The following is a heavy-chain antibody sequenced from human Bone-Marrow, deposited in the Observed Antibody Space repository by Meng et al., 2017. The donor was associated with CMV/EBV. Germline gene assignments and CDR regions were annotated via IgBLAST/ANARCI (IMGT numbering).Heavy chain of an antibody. J-gene: IGHJ5*02. Sequence: SVKVSCKASGYTFTGYYMHWVRQAPGQGLEWMGGIIPILGIANYAQKFQGRVTITADKSTSTAYMELSSLRSEDTAVYYCARGVVVVPAAIGWFDPWGQGTLVTVSS. D-gene: IGHD2-2*01. CDR2: IIPILGIA. CDR3: ARGVVVVPAAIGWFDP. V-gene: IGHV1-69*10. CDR1: GYTFTGYY.